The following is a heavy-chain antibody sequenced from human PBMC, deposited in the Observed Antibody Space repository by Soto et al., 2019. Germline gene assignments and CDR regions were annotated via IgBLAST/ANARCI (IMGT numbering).Heavy chain of an antibody. D-gene: IGHD3-16*01. V-gene: IGHV3-11*01. J-gene: IGHJ6*03. CDR1: GFTFSDYY. CDR3: ARLGALIDYYYYMDV. CDR2: ISSSGSTI. Sequence: PGGSLRLSCAASGFTFSDYYMSWIRQAPGKGLEWVSYISSSGSTIYYADSVKGRFTISRDNAKNSLYLQMNSLRAEDTAVYYCARLGALIDYYYYMDVWGKGTTVTVSS.